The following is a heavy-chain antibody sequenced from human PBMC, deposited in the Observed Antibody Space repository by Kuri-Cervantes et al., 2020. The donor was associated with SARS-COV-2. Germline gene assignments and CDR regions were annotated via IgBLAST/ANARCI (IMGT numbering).Heavy chain of an antibody. D-gene: IGHD3-3*01. V-gene: IGHV1-8*01. CDR3: ARGGRGGSIFGVVIISPYYFDY. CDR2: MNPNSGNT. Sequence: ASVKVSCKASGYTFTSYDINWVRQATGQGLEWMGWMNPNSGNTGYAQKFQGRVTMTRNTSISTAYMELSSLRSEDTAVYYCARGGRGGSIFGVVIISPYYFDYWGHGNQV. J-gene: IGHJ4*01. CDR1: GYTFTSYD.